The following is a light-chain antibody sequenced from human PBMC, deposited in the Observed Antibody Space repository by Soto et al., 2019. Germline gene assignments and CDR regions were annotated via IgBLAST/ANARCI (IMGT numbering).Light chain of an antibody. J-gene: IGKJ3*01. CDR3: QQYGSSPFT. CDR1: QSVSSSY. Sequence: EIVLTQSPGTLSLSPGERATLSCRASQSVSSSYLAWYQHKPGQAPRLLIYGSSSRATGIPDRFSGSGSGTDFTLTSSRLEREDFAVYYCQQYGSSPFTFGPGTKVDIK. CDR2: GSS. V-gene: IGKV3-20*01.